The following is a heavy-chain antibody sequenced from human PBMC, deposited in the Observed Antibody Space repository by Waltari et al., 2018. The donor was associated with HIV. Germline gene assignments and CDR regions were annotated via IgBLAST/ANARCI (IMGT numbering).Heavy chain of an antibody. V-gene: IGHV3-7*01. D-gene: IGHD3-3*01. CDR2: IKQDGSEK. J-gene: IGHJ5*02. Sequence: SGFTFSSYWMSWVRQAPGKGLEWVANIKQDGSEKYYVDSVKGRFTISRDNAKNSLYLQMNSLRAEDTAVYYCARELRFFNWFDPWGQGTLVTVSS. CDR1: GFTFSSYW. CDR3: ARELRFFNWFDP.